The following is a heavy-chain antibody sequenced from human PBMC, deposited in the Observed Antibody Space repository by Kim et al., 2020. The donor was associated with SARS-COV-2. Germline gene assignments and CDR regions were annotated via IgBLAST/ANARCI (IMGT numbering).Heavy chain of an antibody. J-gene: IGHJ5*02. Sequence: GGSLRLSCAASGFTFSSYAMSWVRQAPGKGLEWVSAIRGSGGSTYYADSVKGRFTISRDNSKNTLYLQMNSLRAEDTAVYYCAIDHSYYYGSGSPNWFDTSGEETLVTVS. CDR2: IRGSGGST. CDR3: AIDHSYYYGSGSPNWFDT. CDR1: GFTFSSYA. D-gene: IGHD3-10*01. V-gene: IGHV3-23*01.